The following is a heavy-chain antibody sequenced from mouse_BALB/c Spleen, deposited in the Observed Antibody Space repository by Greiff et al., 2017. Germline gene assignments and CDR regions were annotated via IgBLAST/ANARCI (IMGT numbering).Heavy chain of an antibody. V-gene: IGHV1-4*02. CDR2: INPSSGYT. Sequence: VKLQESAAELARPGASVKMSCKASGYTFTSYTMHWVKQRPGQGLEWIGYINPSSGYTEYNQKFKDKTTLTADKSSSTAYMQLSSLTSEDSAVYYCARYYDYDEGYAMDYWGQGTSVTVSS. D-gene: IGHD2-4*01. CDR3: ARYYDYDEGYAMDY. CDR1: GYTFTSYT. J-gene: IGHJ4*01.